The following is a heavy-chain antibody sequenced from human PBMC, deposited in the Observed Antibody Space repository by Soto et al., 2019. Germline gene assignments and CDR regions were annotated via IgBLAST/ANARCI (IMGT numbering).Heavy chain of an antibody. Sequence: ASVKVSCKASGGTFSSYAISWVRQAPGQGLEWMGWINPNSGGTNYAQKFQGWVTMTRDTSISTAYMELSRLRSDDTAVYYCAKELGYIWGSYFDYWGQGTLVTVSS. J-gene: IGHJ4*02. CDR3: AKELGYIWGSYFDY. CDR1: GGTFSSYA. V-gene: IGHV1-2*04. D-gene: IGHD3-16*01. CDR2: INPNSGGT.